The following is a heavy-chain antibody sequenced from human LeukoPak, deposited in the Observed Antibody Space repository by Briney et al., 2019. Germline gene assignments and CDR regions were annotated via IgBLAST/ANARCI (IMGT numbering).Heavy chain of an antibody. CDR3: ARGDSSSWFSWFDP. V-gene: IGHV3-7*01. Sequence: GGSLRLSCAASGFTFSSYWMRWVRQAPGKGLEWVANIKQDGSEKYYVDSVKGRFTISRDNAKNSLYLQMNSLRAEDTAVYYCARGDSSSWFSWFDPWGQGTLVTVSS. CDR1: GFTFSSYW. CDR2: IKQDGSEK. D-gene: IGHD6-13*01. J-gene: IGHJ5*02.